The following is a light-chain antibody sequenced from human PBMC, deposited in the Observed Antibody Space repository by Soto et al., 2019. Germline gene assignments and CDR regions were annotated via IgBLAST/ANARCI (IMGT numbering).Light chain of an antibody. CDR2: GAS. CDR1: QSISNN. Sequence: EIVLTQSPGTLSLSPGERATLSCRASQSISNNLAWYQQKPGHTPRLLIYGASTRATGVPARFSGSGSGTEFTLTIRSLQSEDFAVYHCQQYNNWPRTFGQGTKVDIK. CDR3: QQYNNWPRT. V-gene: IGKV3-15*01. J-gene: IGKJ1*01.